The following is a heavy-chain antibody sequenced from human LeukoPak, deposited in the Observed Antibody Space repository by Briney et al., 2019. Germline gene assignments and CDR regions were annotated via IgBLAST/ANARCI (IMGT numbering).Heavy chain of an antibody. CDR2: ISYDGSNK. CDR1: GFTFSSYA. CDR3: ARDQVSVYYYDSSGYSFDY. V-gene: IGHV3-30-3*01. J-gene: IGHJ4*02. D-gene: IGHD3-22*01. Sequence: GGSLRLSCAASGFTFSSYAMHWVRQVPGKGLEWVAVISYDGSNKYYADSVKGRFTISRDNSKNTLYLQMNSLRSEDTAVYYCARDQVSVYYYDSSGYSFDYWGQGTLVTVSS.